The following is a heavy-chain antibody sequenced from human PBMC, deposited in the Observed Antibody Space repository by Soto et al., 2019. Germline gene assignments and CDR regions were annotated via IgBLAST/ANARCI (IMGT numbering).Heavy chain of an antibody. J-gene: IGHJ6*02. CDR2: IWYDGSNK. CDR3: ARDKAAGTPRGMDV. CDR1: GFTFSSYG. Sequence: QVQLVESGGGVVQPGRSLRLSCAASGFTFSSYGMHWVRQAPGKGLEWVAVIWYDGSNKYYADSVKGRFTISRDNSKNTLYLQMNSLRAEDTAVYYCARDKAAGTPRGMDVWGQGATVAFSS. V-gene: IGHV3-33*01. D-gene: IGHD6-13*01.